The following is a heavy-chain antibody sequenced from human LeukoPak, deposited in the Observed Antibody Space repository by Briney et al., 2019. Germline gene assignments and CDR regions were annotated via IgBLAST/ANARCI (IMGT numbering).Heavy chain of an antibody. Sequence: ASVKVSCKASGYTFPSYFMHWVRQAPGQGLEWMGIINPTGGSTTYAQKYQGRVTMTRDTSTSTVYMELSSLRSDDTAVYYCARTAARRFDYWGQGTLVTVSS. J-gene: IGHJ4*02. CDR3: ARTAARRFDY. CDR2: INPTGGST. D-gene: IGHD6-6*01. CDR1: GYTFPSYF. V-gene: IGHV1-46*01.